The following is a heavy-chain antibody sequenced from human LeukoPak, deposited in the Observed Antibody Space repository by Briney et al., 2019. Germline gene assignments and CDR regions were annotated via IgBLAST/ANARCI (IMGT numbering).Heavy chain of an antibody. CDR3: ARRVISEFSIDKGNWLDP. CDR1: GDSISKYY. Sequence: PSETLSLTCSVSGDSISKYYWNWIRQSPGKGLEWIGYILSSGSTNHNPSLASRISLSIDPSKNQFSLKLSSVTAADTAVYYCARRVISEFSIDKGNWLDPWGQGILVTVSS. D-gene: IGHD3-3*02. V-gene: IGHV4-4*09. J-gene: IGHJ5*02. CDR2: ILSSGST.